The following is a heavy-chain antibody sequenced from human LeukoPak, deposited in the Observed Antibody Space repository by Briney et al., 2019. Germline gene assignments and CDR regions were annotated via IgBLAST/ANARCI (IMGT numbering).Heavy chain of an antibody. J-gene: IGHJ4*02. D-gene: IGHD3-22*01. CDR3: AKDRPYDSSGYLDY. V-gene: IGHV3-30*18. Sequence: PGGSLRLSCAASGSTFSSYGMPWVRQAPGKGLEWVAVISYDGSNKYYADSVKGRFTISRDNSKNTLYLQMNSLRAEDTAVYYCAKDRPYDSSGYLDYWGQGTLVTVSS. CDR1: GSTFSSYG. CDR2: ISYDGSNK.